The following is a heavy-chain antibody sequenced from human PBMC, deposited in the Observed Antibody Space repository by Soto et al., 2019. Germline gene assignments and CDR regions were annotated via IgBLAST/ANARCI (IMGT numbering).Heavy chain of an antibody. CDR2: IYYSGST. J-gene: IGHJ5*02. CDR3: ARXTYSNPRLAGIGPGWFDP. Sequence: SETLSLTCTVSGGSISSYYWSWIRQPPGKGLEWIGYIYYSGSTNYNPSLKSRVTISVDTSKNQFSLKLSSVTAADTAVYYCARXTYSNPRLAGIGPGWFDPWGQGTLVTVPQ. CDR1: GGSISSYY. V-gene: IGHV4-59*01. D-gene: IGHD6-13*01.